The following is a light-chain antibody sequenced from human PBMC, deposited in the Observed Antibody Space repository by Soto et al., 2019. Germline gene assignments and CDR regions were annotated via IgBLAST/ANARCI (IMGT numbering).Light chain of an antibody. CDR3: SSYAGSNNFARV. V-gene: IGLV2-8*01. CDR1: SSDGGGYNY. CDR2: EVS. J-gene: IGLJ2*01. Sequence: QSALTQPPSASGSPGQAVTISCTGTSSDGGGYNYVSWYQQHPGKAHKLMIYEVSKRPSGVPDRFSGSKSGNTASLTVSGLQAEDEADYSCSSYAGSNNFARVFGGGTKLTVL.